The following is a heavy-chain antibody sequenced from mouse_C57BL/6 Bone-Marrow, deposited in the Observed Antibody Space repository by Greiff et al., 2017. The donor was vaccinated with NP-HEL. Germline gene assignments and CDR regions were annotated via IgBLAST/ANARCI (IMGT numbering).Heavy chain of an antibody. CDR2: FHPYNDDT. Sequence: QVQLKESGAELVKPGASVKMSCKASGYTFTTYPLEWMKQNHGKSLEWIGNFHPYNDDTKYNEKFKGKATLTVEKSSSTVYLELSRLTSDDSAVYYCARGTYPGWYFDVWGTGTTVTVSS. V-gene: IGHV1-47*01. CDR1: GYTFTTYP. J-gene: IGHJ1*03. D-gene: IGHD5-1*01. CDR3: ARGTYPGWYFDV.